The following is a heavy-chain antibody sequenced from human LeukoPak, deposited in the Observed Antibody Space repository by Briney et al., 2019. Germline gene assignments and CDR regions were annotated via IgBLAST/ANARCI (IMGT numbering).Heavy chain of an antibody. V-gene: IGHV3-53*04. Sequence: GGSLRLSCAASAFTVSSNFMTWVRQAPGKGLEWVSLIYAGGGTYYADSVQGRFSISRHLSKNTVDLQMNSLRLEDAAVYYCASGRSYWYHLDYWGRGTLVTVSS. CDR2: IYAGGGT. J-gene: IGHJ4*02. CDR1: AFTVSSNF. CDR3: ASGRSYWYHLDY. D-gene: IGHD2-8*02.